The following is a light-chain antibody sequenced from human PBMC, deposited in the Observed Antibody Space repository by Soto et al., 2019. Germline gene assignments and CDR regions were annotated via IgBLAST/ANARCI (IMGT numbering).Light chain of an antibody. CDR1: SSDVGSYNL. Sequence: QSVLTQPASVSGSPGQSITISCTGTSSDVGSYNLVSWYQQHPGKAPKLMIYEGSKRPSGVSNRFSGSKSGNTASLTISGLQAEDEADYYCTSYSRYRVLVFGGGTKVTVL. CDR3: TSYSRYRVLV. V-gene: IGLV2-14*02. J-gene: IGLJ3*02. CDR2: EGS.